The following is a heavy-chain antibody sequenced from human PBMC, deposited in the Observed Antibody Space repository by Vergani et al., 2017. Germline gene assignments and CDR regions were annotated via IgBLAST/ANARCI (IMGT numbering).Heavy chain of an antibody. J-gene: IGHJ6*02. D-gene: IGHD3-10*01. CDR3: AREGSGSYYNYYYGMDV. CDR1: GGIFSSYT. CDR2: IIPILGIA. V-gene: IGHV1-69*08. Sequence: QVQLVQSGAEVKKPGSSVKVSCKASGGIFSSYTISWVRPAPGQGLEWMGRIIPILGIANYAQKFQGRVTITADKSTSTAYMELSSLRSEDTAVYYCAREGSGSYYNYYYGMDVWGQGTTVTVSS.